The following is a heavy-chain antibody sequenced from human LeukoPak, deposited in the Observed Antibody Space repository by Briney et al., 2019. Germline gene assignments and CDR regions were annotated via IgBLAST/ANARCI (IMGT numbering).Heavy chain of an antibody. CDR2: IYYSGST. CDR3: ARSGSGYLRYYFDY. D-gene: IGHD5-12*01. CDR1: GFPFSAYA. Sequence: GSLRLSCVASGFPFSAYAMSWVRQAPGKGLEWIGSIYYSGSTYYNPSLKSRVTISVDTSKNHFSLKLSSVTAADTAVYYCARSGSGYLRYYFDYWGQGTLVTVSS. J-gene: IGHJ4*02. V-gene: IGHV4-38-2*01.